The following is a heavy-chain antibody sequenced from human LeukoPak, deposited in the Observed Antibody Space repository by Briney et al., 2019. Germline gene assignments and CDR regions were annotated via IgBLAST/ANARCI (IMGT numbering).Heavy chain of an antibody. Sequence: TSETLSLTCAVYGGSFSGYYWSWIRQPPGKGLEWIGEINHSGSTNYNPSLKSRVTISVDTSKNQFSLKLSSVTAADTAVYYCARGLRYFDWLTLRPSYYYYGMDVWGQGTTVTVSS. CDR3: ARGLRYFDWLTLRPSYYYYGMDV. CDR2: INHSGST. V-gene: IGHV4-34*01. CDR1: GGSFSGYY. D-gene: IGHD3-9*01. J-gene: IGHJ6*02.